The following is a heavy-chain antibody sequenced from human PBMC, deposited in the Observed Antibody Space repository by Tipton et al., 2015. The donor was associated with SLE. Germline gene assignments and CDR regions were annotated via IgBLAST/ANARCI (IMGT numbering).Heavy chain of an antibody. J-gene: IGHJ6*03. D-gene: IGHD3-10*01. Sequence: FTFSKDNSKNTLYLQMNSLRAEDTAVYYCAGELQTYYYYMDVWGKGTTVTVSS. CDR3: AGELQTYYYYMDV. V-gene: IGHV3-30*01.